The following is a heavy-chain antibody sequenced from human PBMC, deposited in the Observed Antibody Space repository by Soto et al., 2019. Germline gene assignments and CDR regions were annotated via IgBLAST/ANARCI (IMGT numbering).Heavy chain of an antibody. CDR3: ATYNYYGSGGLFDY. D-gene: IGHD3-10*01. CDR1: GFTFSSYW. CDR2: VKEDGSEK. V-gene: IGHV3-7*01. Sequence: LRLSCAAAGFTFSSYWMSWVRQAPGKGLEWVASVKEDGSEKYSVDSVKGRFTISRDNAKNSLWLQMNSLRTEDTAVYFCATYNYYGSGGLFDYWGQGTLVTVSS. J-gene: IGHJ4*02.